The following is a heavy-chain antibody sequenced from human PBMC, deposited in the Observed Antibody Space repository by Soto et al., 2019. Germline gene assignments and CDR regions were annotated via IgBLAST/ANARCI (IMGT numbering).Heavy chain of an antibody. J-gene: IGHJ4*02. D-gene: IGHD3-22*01. CDR1: GYSFAGYW. CDR2: IDPSDSQT. CDR3: ARQIYDSDTGPNFQYYFDS. Sequence: GESLKISCKGSGYSFAGYWITWVRQKPGKGLEWMGRIDPSDSQTYYSPSFRGHVTISATKSITTVFLQWSSLRASDTAMYYCARQIYDSDTGPNFQYYFDSWGQGALVTVSS. V-gene: IGHV5-10-1*01.